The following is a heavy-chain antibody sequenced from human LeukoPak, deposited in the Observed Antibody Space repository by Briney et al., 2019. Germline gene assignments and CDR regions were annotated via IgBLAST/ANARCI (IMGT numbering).Heavy chain of an antibody. Sequence: PSETLSLTCAVYGGSFSGYYWSWIRQPPGKGLEWIGEINHSGSTNYNPSLKSRVTIPVDTSKNQFSLKLSSVTAADTTVYYCARGRGVRGVIGDYWGQGTLVTVSS. CDR3: ARGRGVRGVIGDY. CDR2: INHSGST. CDR1: GGSFSGYY. D-gene: IGHD3-10*01. V-gene: IGHV4-34*01. J-gene: IGHJ4*02.